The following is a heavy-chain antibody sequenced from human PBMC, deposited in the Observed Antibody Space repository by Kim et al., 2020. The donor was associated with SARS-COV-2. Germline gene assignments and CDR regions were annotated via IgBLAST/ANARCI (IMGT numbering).Heavy chain of an antibody. CDR3: ATEGAATIAY. Sequence: GGSLRLSCAASGFTFSSYAMSWVRQAPGKGLEWVSVIYNGGSSTYYADSVKGRFTISRDNSKNTLYLQMNSLRAEDTAVYYCATEGAATIAYWGQGTLVTVSS. J-gene: IGHJ4*02. V-gene: IGHV3-23*03. CDR2: IYNGGSST. CDR1: GFTFSSYA. D-gene: IGHD5-12*01.